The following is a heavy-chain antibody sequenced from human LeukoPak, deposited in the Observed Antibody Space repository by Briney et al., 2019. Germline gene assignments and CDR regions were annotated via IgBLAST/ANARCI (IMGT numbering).Heavy chain of an antibody. CDR2: IKQDGSEK. V-gene: IGHV3-7*01. D-gene: IGHD7-27*01. Sequence: GGSLRLSCAASGFTFSDYYMSWIRQAPGKGLEWVANIKQDGSEKDYVDSVKGRFTISRDNAKNSLYLQMNSLRAEDTAVYYCATSNWGAWYWGQGTLVTVSS. CDR3: ATSNWGAWY. CDR1: GFTFSDYY. J-gene: IGHJ4*02.